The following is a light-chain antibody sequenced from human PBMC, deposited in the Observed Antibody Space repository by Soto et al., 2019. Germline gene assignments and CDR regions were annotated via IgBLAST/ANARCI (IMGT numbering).Light chain of an antibody. CDR2: DAS. Sequence: DIQMTQSPSTLSASVGDRVTITCRASQSISSWLAWYQQKPGKAPKLLIYDASSLESGVPSRFSGSGTGIEFTLTISNLQPDDFATYYCQQYNSYSPTFGQGTKVEIK. J-gene: IGKJ1*01. CDR3: QQYNSYSPT. CDR1: QSISSW. V-gene: IGKV1-5*01.